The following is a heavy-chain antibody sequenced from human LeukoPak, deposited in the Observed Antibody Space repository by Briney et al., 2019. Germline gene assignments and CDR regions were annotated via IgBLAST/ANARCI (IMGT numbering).Heavy chain of an antibody. Sequence: SETLSLTCTVSGASVSSGSYYGSWIRQPPGKGLEWIGYIYNSGSTNYNPSLKSRVTISVDTSKNQLSLKLSSVTAADTAVYHCAVKQGDYGYWYFDDWGRGTLVTVSS. J-gene: IGHJ2*01. CDR1: GASVSSGSYY. V-gene: IGHV4-61*01. CDR2: IYNSGST. CDR3: AVKQGDYGYWYFDD. D-gene: IGHD4-17*01.